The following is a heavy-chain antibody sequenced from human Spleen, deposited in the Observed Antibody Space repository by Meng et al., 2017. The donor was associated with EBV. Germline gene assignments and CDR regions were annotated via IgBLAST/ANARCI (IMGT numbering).Heavy chain of an antibody. CDR1: GGSIITYS. J-gene: IGHJ4*02. V-gene: IGHV4-59*01. CDR3: ARGYTSGASFFDS. D-gene: IGHD6-19*01. CDR2: IYYGGDT. Sequence: QLLDAGPALLKPSETLSLPCTVSGGSIITYSWSWMRQPPGKGLEWLGYIYYGGDTNYNPSLRSRVTMSIDPSKNQFSLKLNSVTAADTAVYYCARGYTSGASFFDSWGQGALVTVSS.